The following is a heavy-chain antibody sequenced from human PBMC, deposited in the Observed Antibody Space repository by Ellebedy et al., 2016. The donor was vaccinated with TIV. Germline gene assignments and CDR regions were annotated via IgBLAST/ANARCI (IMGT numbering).Heavy chain of an antibody. J-gene: IGHJ4*02. D-gene: IGHD6-13*01. CDR2: IWSDRSNK. Sequence: GESLKISXAASGFTFSAYGMHWVRQAPGKGLEWVAVIWSDRSNKYYVDSVKGRFTISRDISKNTLYLQMNSLRAEDTGVYYCAKGYSSPRGEYFDYWGQGTLVTVSS. CDR3: AKGYSSPRGEYFDY. V-gene: IGHV3-33*06. CDR1: GFTFSAYG.